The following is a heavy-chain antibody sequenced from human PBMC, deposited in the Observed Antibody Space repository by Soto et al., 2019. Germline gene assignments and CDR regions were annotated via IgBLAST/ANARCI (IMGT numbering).Heavy chain of an antibody. CDR3: AKSRGYGSGTWGAEDAFDI. Sequence: EVQLLESGGGLVQPGGSLRLSCAASGFTFSSYAMSWVRQAPGKGLEWVSAISGSGGSTYYADSVKGRFTISRDNSKNTLYLQMNSLRAEDTAVYYCAKSRGYGSGTWGAEDAFDIWGQGTMVTVSS. J-gene: IGHJ3*02. CDR1: GFTFSSYA. D-gene: IGHD3-10*01. V-gene: IGHV3-23*01. CDR2: ISGSGGST.